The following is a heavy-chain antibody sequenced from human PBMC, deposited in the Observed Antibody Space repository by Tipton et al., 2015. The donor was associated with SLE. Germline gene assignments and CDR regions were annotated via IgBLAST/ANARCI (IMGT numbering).Heavy chain of an antibody. CDR1: GYTFTSYG. V-gene: IGHV1-18*01. J-gene: IGHJ5*02. CDR2: ISAYNGNT. D-gene: IGHD6-6*01. Sequence: QLVQSGAEVKKPGASVKVSCKASGYTFTSYGISWVRQAPGQGLEWMGWISAYNGNTNYAQKLQGRVTMTTDTSTGTAYMELRSLRSDDTAVYYCARVSSYSSSSWSLGDNWFDPWGQGTLVTVSS. CDR3: ARVSSYSSSSWSLGDNWFDP.